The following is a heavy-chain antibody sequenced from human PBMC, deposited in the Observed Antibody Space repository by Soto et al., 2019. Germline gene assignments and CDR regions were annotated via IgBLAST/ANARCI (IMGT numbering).Heavy chain of an antibody. Sequence: QITLKESGPTLVKPTQTLTLTCTFSGFSLSTIGVAVGWFRQPPGKALEWLALIYWADDKRYSPSLKSRLTITKDTPQNQVVLTVTNVDPLDTATYYCAHPRLSLYDSGSHISLAFELWGQGTMVTVSP. J-gene: IGHJ3*01. CDR3: AHPRLSLYDSGSHISLAFEL. D-gene: IGHD3-10*01. CDR2: IYWADDK. CDR1: GFSLSTIGVA. V-gene: IGHV2-5*02.